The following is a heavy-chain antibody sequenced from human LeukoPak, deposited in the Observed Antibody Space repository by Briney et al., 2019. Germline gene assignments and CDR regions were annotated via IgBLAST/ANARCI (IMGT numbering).Heavy chain of an antibody. CDR2: IIPIFGRA. V-gene: IGHV1-69*13. D-gene: IGHD5-18*01. CDR1: GGTFSSYA. J-gene: IGHJ4*02. CDR3: ARGRGSYGYFLFDY. Sequence: ASVKVSCKAPGGTFSSYANSWVRQAPGQGLEWMGGIIPIFGRANYAQKFQGRVTITADESTSTAYMELSSLRSEDTAVYYCARGRGSYGYFLFDYWGQGTLVTVSS.